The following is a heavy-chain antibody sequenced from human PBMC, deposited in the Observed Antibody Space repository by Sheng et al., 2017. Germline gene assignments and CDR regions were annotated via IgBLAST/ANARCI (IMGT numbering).Heavy chain of an antibody. CDR2: IRYDGSNK. CDR1: GFTFSSYG. CDR3: AKDQEEVQGVMLRN. V-gene: IGHV3-30*02. J-gene: IGHJ4*02. D-gene: IGHD3-10*01. Sequence: QVQLVESGGGVVQPGGSLRLSCAASGFTFSSYGMHWVRQAPGKGLEWVAFIRYDGSNKYYADSVKGRFTISRDNSKNTLYLQMNSLRAEDTAVYYCAKDQEEVQGVMLRNWGQGTLVTVSS.